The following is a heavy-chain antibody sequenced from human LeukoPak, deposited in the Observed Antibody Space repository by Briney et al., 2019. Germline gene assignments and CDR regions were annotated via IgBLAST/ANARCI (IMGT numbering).Heavy chain of an antibody. CDR2: LSHDGRNK. J-gene: IGHJ4*02. CDR3: ARFREYTYGPFDS. CDR1: GFSFSSFG. V-gene: IGHV3-30*04. Sequence: GKSLRLYCAASGFSFSSFGMNWVRQAPGKGLEWVAVLSHDGRNKNYADSVKGRFIISRDNSKKTLYLQMNSLRGEDTAAYYCARFREYTYGPFDSWGQGTLVTVSS. D-gene: IGHD5-18*01.